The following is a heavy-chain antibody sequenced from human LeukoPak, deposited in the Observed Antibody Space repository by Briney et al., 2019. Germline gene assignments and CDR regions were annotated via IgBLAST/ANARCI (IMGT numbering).Heavy chain of an antibody. J-gene: IGHJ4*02. CDR3: AKDYSSHWYLDY. CDR2: IRYDGSNK. D-gene: IGHD5-18*01. V-gene: IGHV3-30*02. Sequence: GGSLRLSCAASGFTFSSYGMHWVRQAPGKGLEWVAFIRYDGSNKYYADSVKGRFTISRDNSKNTLYVQMNSLRAEDTAVYYCAKDYSSHWYLDYWGQGTLVTVSS. CDR1: GFTFSSYG.